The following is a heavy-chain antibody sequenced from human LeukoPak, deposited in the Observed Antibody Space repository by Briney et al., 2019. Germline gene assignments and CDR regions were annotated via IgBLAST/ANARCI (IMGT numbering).Heavy chain of an antibody. CDR2: INTNTGNP. J-gene: IGHJ4*02. D-gene: IGHD6-13*01. V-gene: IGHV7-4-1*02. CDR3: ASPGIAAAGFNFDY. Sequence: ASVKVSCKASEYTFTRYAVNWVRQAPGQGLEWMGWINTNTGNPTYAQGFTGRFVFSLDTSVSTAYLQISSLKAEDTAVYYCASPGIAAAGFNFDYWGQGTLVTVSS. CDR1: EYTFTRYA.